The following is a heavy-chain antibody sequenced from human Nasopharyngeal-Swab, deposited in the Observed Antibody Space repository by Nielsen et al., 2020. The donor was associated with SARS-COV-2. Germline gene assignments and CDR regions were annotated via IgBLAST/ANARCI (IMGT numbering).Heavy chain of an antibody. J-gene: IGHJ4*02. V-gene: IGHV4-30-4*01. CDR3: ARVGGSGASDY. CDR1: GGSISRGDYY. D-gene: IGHD3-10*01. CDR2: IYYSGST. Sequence: SETLSLTCTVSGGSISRGDYYWSWIRQPPGKGLEWIGYIYYSGSTYYNPSLKSRVTISVDTSKNQFSLKLSSVTAADTAVYYCARVGGSGASDYWGQGTLVTVSS.